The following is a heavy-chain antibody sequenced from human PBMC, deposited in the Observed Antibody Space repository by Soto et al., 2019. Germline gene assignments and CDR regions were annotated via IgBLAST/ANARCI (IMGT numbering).Heavy chain of an antibody. J-gene: IGHJ5*02. CDR3: ARDRGSSGWYAGGWFDP. Sequence: EVQLVESGGGLVKPGGSLRLSCAASGFTFSSYSMNWVRQAPGKGLEWVSCISSSSSNKYYADSVKGRFTISRDNAKNALYLQMTSVRAEDTAVSYCARDRGSSGWYAGGWFDPWAQGTLVTVSS. V-gene: IGHV3-21*01. D-gene: IGHD6-19*01. CDR2: ISSSSSNK. CDR1: GFTFSSYS.